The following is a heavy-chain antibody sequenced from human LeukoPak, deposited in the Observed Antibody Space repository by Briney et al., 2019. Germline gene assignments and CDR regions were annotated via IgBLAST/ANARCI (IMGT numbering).Heavy chain of an antibody. CDR1: GFTFSIYA. CDR2: ISGSGGST. Sequence: PGGSLRLSCAASGFTFSIYAMSWVRQAPGKGLEWVSAISGSGGSTYYVDSVKGQFTISRDNSKNTLYLQMNSLRAEDTDVYYCAKVGESYYYDSSGYLIDAFDIWGQGTMVTVSS. J-gene: IGHJ3*02. D-gene: IGHD3-22*01. CDR3: AKVGESYYYDSSGYLIDAFDI. V-gene: IGHV3-23*01.